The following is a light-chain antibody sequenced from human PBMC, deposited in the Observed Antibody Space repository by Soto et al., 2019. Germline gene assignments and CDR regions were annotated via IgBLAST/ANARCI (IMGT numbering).Light chain of an antibody. CDR1: GRDVVGFKY. Sequence: SVLTQPVSVSGSPGQAITISCTGTGRDVVGFKYVSRYQQHPGRAPKLITYAVRNRPSGVSKRFSGSKSGNTASLTISGLQAEDEANYYCSSYTSSSIVVLGGGTQLTV. CDR2: AVR. CDR3: SSYTSSSIVV. V-gene: IGLV2-14*01. J-gene: IGLJ2*01.